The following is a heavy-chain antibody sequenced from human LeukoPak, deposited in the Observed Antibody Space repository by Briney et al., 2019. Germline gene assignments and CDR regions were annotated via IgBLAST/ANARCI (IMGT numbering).Heavy chain of an antibody. CDR3: AKDGGTTGYYYYYMDV. CDR1: GFTFSSYA. V-gene: IGHV3-23*01. J-gene: IGHJ6*03. D-gene: IGHD1-7*01. Sequence: GGSLRLFCAASGFTFSSYAMSWVRQAPGKGLEWVSAISGGGGSTYYADSVKGRFTISRDNSKNTLYLQMNSLRGEDTAVYYCAKDGGTTGYYYYYMDVWGKGTTVTV. CDR2: ISGGGGST.